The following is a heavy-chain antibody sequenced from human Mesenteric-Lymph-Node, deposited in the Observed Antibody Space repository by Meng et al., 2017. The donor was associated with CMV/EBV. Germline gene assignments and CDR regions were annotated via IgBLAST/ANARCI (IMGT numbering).Heavy chain of an antibody. CDR2: INPKSGGT. V-gene: IGHV1-2*02. Sequence: ASVKVSCKPSGYTFTDYYLHWVRQAPGQGLEWMGWINPKSGGTHYAQAFQGRVTMTRDMSISTAYMDLSRLRSDDTAIYYCARGTHVLRFLEYLSSDFDYWGQGTLVTVSS. CDR3: ARGTHVLRFLEYLSSDFDY. D-gene: IGHD3-3*01. CDR1: GYTFTDYY. J-gene: IGHJ4*02.